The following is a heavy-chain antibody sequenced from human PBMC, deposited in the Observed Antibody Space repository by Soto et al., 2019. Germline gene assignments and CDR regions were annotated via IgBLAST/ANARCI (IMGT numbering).Heavy chain of an antibody. CDR1: EFTFSSYA. V-gene: IGHV3-30-3*01. J-gene: IGHJ4*02. Sequence: PGGSLRLSCAASEFTFSSYAMHWVRQAPGKGLEWVAIISYDGSNKYYADSVKGRFTISRDNSKNTLYLQMNSLRAEDTAVYYCARDGPGPFDYWGQGTLVTVSS. CDR2: ISYDGSNK. CDR3: ARDGPGPFDY.